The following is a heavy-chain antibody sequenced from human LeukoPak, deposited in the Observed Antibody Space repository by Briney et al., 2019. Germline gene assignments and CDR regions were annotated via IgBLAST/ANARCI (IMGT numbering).Heavy chain of an antibody. D-gene: IGHD5-24*01. CDR1: GGSTSSGGYS. CDR3: ARGGYNSWYFDL. J-gene: IGHJ2*01. V-gene: IGHV4-30-2*01. CDR2: IYHSGST. Sequence: PSETLSLTCAVSGGSTSSGGYSWSWIRQPPGKGLEWIGYIYHSGSTYYNPSLKSRVTISVDRSKNQFSLKLSSVTAADTAVYYCARGGYNSWYFDLWGRGTLVTVSS.